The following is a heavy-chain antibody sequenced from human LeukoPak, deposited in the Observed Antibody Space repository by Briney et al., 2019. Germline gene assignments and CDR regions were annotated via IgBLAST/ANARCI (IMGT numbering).Heavy chain of an antibody. Sequence: SDTLSLTCTVSGGSIRSFYWSWIRQPPGKGLEWIGYIFYSGSTTYNPSLKSRVTMSVDTSKSQFSLKLSSVTAADTAVYYCARTPIVVVTDYWYFDLWGRGTLVTVSS. J-gene: IGHJ2*01. CDR2: IFYSGST. CDR1: GGSIRSFY. CDR3: ARTPIVVVTDYWYFDL. D-gene: IGHD2-21*02. V-gene: IGHV4-59*08.